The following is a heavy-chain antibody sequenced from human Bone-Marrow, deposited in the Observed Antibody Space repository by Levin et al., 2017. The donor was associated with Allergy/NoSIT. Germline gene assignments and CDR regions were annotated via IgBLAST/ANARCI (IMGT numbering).Heavy chain of an antibody. CDR1: GGAITSHY. Sequence: SQTLSLTCTVSGGAITSHYWSWIRPPPGKGLEWIGYIYYLGNTNYSPSLKSRVTISKDTSKNQFSLKLSSVTAAATAVYYCARSNFYGMDDWGKGTTVTVSS. CDR3: ARSNFYGMDD. V-gene: IGHV4-59*08. J-gene: IGHJ6*04. CDR2: IYYLGNT.